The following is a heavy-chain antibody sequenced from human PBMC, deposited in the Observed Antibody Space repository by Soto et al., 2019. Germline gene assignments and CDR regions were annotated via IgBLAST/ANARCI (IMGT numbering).Heavy chain of an antibody. Sequence: SETLSLTCTVSGGSTSSYYWSWIRQPPGKGLEWIGYIYYSGSTNYNPSLKSRVTISVDTSKNQFSLKLSSVTAADTAVYYCARNQGDFWSGYSYYYGMDVWGQGTTVTVSS. CDR2: IYYSGST. V-gene: IGHV4-59*01. CDR1: GGSTSSYY. J-gene: IGHJ6*02. CDR3: ARNQGDFWSGYSYYYGMDV. D-gene: IGHD3-3*01.